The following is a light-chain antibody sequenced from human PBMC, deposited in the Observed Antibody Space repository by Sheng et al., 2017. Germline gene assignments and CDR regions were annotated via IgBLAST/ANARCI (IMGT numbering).Light chain of an antibody. Sequence: IQLTQSPSSLSASVGDRVTITCRASQAIDTYLAWYQQKPGRAPQVLIYGASTLQSGVPSRFSGAGSATDFTLTISSLQPDDFGTYYCQQLNAYPFTFGPGTKVISN. J-gene: IGKJ3*01. V-gene: IGKV1-9*01. CDR1: QAIDTY. CDR3: QQLNAYPFT. CDR2: GAS.